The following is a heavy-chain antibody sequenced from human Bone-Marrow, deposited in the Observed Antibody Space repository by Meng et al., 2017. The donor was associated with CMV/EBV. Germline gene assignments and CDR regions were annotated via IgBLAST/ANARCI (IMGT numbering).Heavy chain of an antibody. CDR2: ISAYNGKT. Sequence: ASVKVSCKASGYTFTSSGFGWVRQAPGQGLEWMGWISAYNGKTQYTQSLQGRVTMTTDTSTSTGYMEMRSLRSDDTAIYYCATAFSSYDFWSGLHYNPYYFYGLDVWGQGTAVTVSS. V-gene: IGHV1-18*04. CDR1: GYTFTSSG. J-gene: IGHJ6*01. CDR3: ATAFSSYDFWSGLHYNPYYFYGLDV. D-gene: IGHD3-3*01.